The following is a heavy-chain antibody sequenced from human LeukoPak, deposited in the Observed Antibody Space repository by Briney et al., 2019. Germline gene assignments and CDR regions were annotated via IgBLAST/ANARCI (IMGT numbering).Heavy chain of an antibody. V-gene: IGHV3-21*01. J-gene: IGHJ6*02. D-gene: IGHD2-2*01. CDR1: GFTFSG. Sequence: GGSLRLSCAASGFTFSGTNWVRQAPGKGLEWVSSISSSSSYIYYADSVKGRFTISRDNAKNSLYLQMNSLRAEDTAVYYCARDPQHQLLSRHYYYGMDVWGQGTTVTVSS. CDR2: ISSSSSYI. CDR3: ARDPQHQLLSRHYYYGMDV.